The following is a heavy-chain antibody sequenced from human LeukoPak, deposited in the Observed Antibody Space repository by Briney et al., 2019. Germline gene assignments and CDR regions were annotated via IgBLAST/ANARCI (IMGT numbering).Heavy chain of an antibody. CDR3: ARGETYCSGGSCYSVPFGY. D-gene: IGHD2-15*01. Sequence: ASVTDSCKASGYTFTGYYIHWVRQAPGQGLEWMGWINPNSGGTNYAQKFQGRVTMTSDTSISTAYMDLSRLRSDDTAVYYCARGETYCSGGSCYSVPFGYWGQGTLVTVSS. CDR2: INPNSGGT. J-gene: IGHJ4*02. V-gene: IGHV1-2*02. CDR1: GYTFTGYY.